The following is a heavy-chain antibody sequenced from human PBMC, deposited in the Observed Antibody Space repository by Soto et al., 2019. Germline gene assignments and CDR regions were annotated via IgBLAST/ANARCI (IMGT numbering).Heavy chain of an antibody. CDR1: GFIFSNYA. Sequence: QVQLVESGGGVVQPGRSLRLSCAASGFIFSNYAMFWVRQAPGKGLEGVAVISYDGNSKSYADSVKGRFTISRDNSKNMLYLQLNSLRDEDTALYYCARNRYSGTYRYSFDYWGHGTLVTVSS. J-gene: IGHJ4*01. CDR2: ISYDGNSK. D-gene: IGHD1-26*01. CDR3: ARNRYSGTYRYSFDY. V-gene: IGHV3-30-3*01.